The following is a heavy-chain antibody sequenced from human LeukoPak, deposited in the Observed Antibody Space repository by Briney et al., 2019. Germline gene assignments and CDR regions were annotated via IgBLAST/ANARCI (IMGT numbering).Heavy chain of an antibody. CDR3: ARDGVYGDYVWFDP. CDR2: ISTYNANT. J-gene: IGHJ5*02. D-gene: IGHD4-17*01. V-gene: IGHV1-18*01. CDR1: GYTFTSYG. Sequence: GSVKVSCKASGYTFTSYGISWVRQAPGQGLEWMGWISTYNANTKYGQRLQGRVTMTTDTSTSTAYMELRSLRSDDTAVYYCARDGVYGDYVWFDPWGQGTLVTVSS.